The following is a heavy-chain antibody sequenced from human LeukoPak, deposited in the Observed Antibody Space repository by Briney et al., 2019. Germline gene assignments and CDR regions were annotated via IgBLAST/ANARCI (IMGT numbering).Heavy chain of an antibody. CDR2: INHSGST. Sequence: SETLSLTCAVYGGSFSGYYWSWIRQPPGKGLEWIGEINHSGSTNYNPSLKSRVTISVDTSKNQFFLKLSSVTAADTAVYYCARASPDYYYYYYMDVWGKGTTVTVSS. V-gene: IGHV4-34*01. CDR1: GGSFSGYY. CDR3: ARASPDYYYYYYMDV. J-gene: IGHJ6*03.